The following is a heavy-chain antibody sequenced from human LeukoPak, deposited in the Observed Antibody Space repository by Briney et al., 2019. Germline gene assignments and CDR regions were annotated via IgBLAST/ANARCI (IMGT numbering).Heavy chain of an antibody. CDR3: ARRSGLLWFGELLRAFDI. V-gene: IGHV5-51*01. CDR2: IYPGGSDT. D-gene: IGHD3-10*01. CDR1: GYSFTSYW. Sequence: GESLKISCKGSGYSFTSYWIGWVRQMPGKGLEWMGIIYPGGSDTRYSPSFQGQVTISADKSISTAYLQWSSLKASDTAMYYCARRSGLLWFGELLRAFDIWGQGTMVTVSS. J-gene: IGHJ3*02.